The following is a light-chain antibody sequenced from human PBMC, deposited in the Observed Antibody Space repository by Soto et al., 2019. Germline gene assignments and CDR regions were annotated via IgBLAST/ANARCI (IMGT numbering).Light chain of an antibody. Sequence: DILLTQSPSFLSASVGDRVTITCRASQGIRSYLAWYQQKPGKAPKLLIYAASTLQSGLPSRFSGSGSGTEFTLTISSLQPEDFATYYCQQLNRYPLTFGQGTKVEIK. CDR3: QQLNRYPLT. CDR2: AAS. J-gene: IGKJ1*01. V-gene: IGKV1-9*01. CDR1: QGIRSY.